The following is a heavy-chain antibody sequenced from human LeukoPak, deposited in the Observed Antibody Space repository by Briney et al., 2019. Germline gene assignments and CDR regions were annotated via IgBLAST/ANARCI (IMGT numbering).Heavy chain of an antibody. CDR1: GYTFTSYD. Sequence: ASVKVPCKASGYTFTSYDINWVRQATGQGLEWMGWMNPNSGNTGYAQKFQGRVTITRNTSISTAYMELSSLRSEDTAVYYCARGHHSSGFFDYWGQGTLVTVSS. CDR3: ARGHHSSGFFDY. CDR2: MNPNSGNT. J-gene: IGHJ4*02. V-gene: IGHV1-8*03. D-gene: IGHD3-22*01.